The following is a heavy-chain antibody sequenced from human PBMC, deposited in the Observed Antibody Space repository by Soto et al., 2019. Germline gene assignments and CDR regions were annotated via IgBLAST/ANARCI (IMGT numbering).Heavy chain of an antibody. CDR3: ARGDCGMDV. J-gene: IGHJ6*02. D-gene: IGHD1-26*01. CDR2: IYHSGST. Sequence: SETLSLTCAVSGGSISSGGYSWSWIRQPPGKGLEWIGYIYHSGSTYYNPSLKSRVTISVDRSKNQFSLKLSSVTAADTAVYYCARGDCGMDVWGQGTTVTVSS. V-gene: IGHV4-30-2*01. CDR1: GGSISSGGYS.